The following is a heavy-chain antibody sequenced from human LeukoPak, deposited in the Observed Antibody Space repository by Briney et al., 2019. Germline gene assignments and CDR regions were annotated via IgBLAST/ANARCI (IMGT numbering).Heavy chain of an antibody. CDR2: MSYDGFNK. CDR3: AKTKGYSYGYYFDY. J-gene: IGHJ4*02. Sequence: GRSLRLSCAASGFTFSSYTMHWVRQSLGKGLEWVAVMSYDGFNKYYADSVKGRFTISRDNSKNTLYLQMNSLRAEDTAVYYCAKTKGYSYGYYFDYWGQGTLVTVSS. D-gene: IGHD5-18*01. CDR1: GFTFSSYT. V-gene: IGHV3-30*18.